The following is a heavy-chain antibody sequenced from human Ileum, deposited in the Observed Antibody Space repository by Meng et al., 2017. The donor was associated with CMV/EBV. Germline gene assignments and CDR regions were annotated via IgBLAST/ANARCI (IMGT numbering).Heavy chain of an antibody. D-gene: IGHD5-12*01. Sequence: GESLKISCVASGITFSSYSMNWVRQAPGKGLEWVSSISGGSLYIYYADSVKGRFTISRDNAKNSLYLQMSSLRAEDTAVYYCARDGGSSAYDFRFDCWGQGTLVTVSS. V-gene: IGHV3-21*04. CDR2: ISGGSLYI. CDR3: ARDGGSSAYDFRFDC. J-gene: IGHJ4*02. CDR1: GITFSSYS.